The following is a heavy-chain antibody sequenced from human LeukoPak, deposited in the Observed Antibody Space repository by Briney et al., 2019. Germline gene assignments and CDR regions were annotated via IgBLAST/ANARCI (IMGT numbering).Heavy chain of an antibody. D-gene: IGHD3-22*01. Sequence: GGSLRLSCAASGFTFSSYWMSWVRQAPGKGLEWVANIKQDGSEKYYVDSVKGRFTISRDNAKNSLYLQMNSLRVEDTAVYYCARDELPDDNSGYAFDCWGQGTLVTVSS. J-gene: IGHJ4*02. CDR3: ARDELPDDNSGYAFDC. CDR2: IKQDGSEK. V-gene: IGHV3-7*01. CDR1: GFTFSSYW.